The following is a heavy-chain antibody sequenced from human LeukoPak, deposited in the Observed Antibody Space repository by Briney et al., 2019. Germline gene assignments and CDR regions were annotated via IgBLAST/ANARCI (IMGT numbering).Heavy chain of an antibody. Sequence: GASVKVSCKASGYTFTSYGISWVRQAPGQGLEWMGRIIPIFGTANYAQKFQGRVTITTDESTSTAYMELSSLRSEDTAVYYCARGQGHYYDSSGYYYTYFDYWGQGTLVTVSS. CDR2: IIPIFGTA. V-gene: IGHV1-69*05. J-gene: IGHJ4*02. D-gene: IGHD3-22*01. CDR1: GYTFTSYG. CDR3: ARGQGHYYDSSGYYYTYFDY.